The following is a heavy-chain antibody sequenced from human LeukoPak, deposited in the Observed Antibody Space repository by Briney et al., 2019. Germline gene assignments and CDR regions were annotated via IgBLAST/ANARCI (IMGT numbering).Heavy chain of an antibody. J-gene: IGHJ4*02. CDR2: IYTGGST. Sequence: PGVSLRLSCAASGFTVDSNYLSWVRQAPGKGLEWVSTIYTGGSTYYAASVKGRFTISRDFSKNTVFLHMNSLRAEDTAMYYCARGDDSGYYDYFDYWGQGALVTVSS. V-gene: IGHV3-53*01. CDR3: ARGDDSGYYDYFDY. D-gene: IGHD3-22*01. CDR1: GFTVDSNY.